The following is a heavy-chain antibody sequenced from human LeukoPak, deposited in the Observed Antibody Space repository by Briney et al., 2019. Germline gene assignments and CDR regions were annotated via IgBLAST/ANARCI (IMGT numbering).Heavy chain of an antibody. J-gene: IGHJ3*02. V-gene: IGHV3-7*01. CDR2: IKPDGSDK. D-gene: IGHD3-10*01. CDR1: GFTFSSSW. Sequence: AGGSPRLSCAATGFTFSSSWMTWVRQAPGKGLEWVAIIKPDGSDKSYADSVRGRFTISRDNAKNSLYLHMNGLRAEDTSVYYCARDPAFGAFDIWGRGTLVTVSS. CDR3: ARDPAFGAFDI.